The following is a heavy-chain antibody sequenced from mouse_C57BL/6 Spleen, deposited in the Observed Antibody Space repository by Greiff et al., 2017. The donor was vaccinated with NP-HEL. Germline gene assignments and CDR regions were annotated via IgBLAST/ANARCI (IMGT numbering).Heavy chain of an antibody. CDR3: ARNYYGSSSYYFDY. D-gene: IGHD1-1*01. CDR1: GYTFTSYW. V-gene: IGHV1-64*01. CDR2: IHPNSGST. Sequence: QVQLQQPGAELVKPGASVKLSCKASGYTFTSYWMHWVKQRPGQGLAWIGMIHPNSGSTNYNEKFKSKATLTVDKSSSTAYMQLSSLTSEDSAGYYCARNYYGSSSYYFDYWGQGTTLTVSS. J-gene: IGHJ2*01.